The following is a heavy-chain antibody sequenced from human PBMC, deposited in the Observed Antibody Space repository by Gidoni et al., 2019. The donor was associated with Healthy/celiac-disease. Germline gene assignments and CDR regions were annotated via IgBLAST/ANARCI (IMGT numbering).Heavy chain of an antibody. D-gene: IGHD2-15*01. J-gene: IGHJ3*02. V-gene: IGHV4-4*07. CDR2: IYTSGST. CDR1: GGSISRYY. CDR3: ARGGGTYCSGGSCYSRSAFDI. Sequence: QVQLQESGPGLVKPSETLSLTCTVSGGSISRYYWSWIRQPAGKGLEWIGRIYTSGSTNYNPSLKSRVTMSVDTSKNQFSLKLSSVTAADTAVYYCARGGGTYCSGGSCYSRSAFDIWGQGTMVTVSS.